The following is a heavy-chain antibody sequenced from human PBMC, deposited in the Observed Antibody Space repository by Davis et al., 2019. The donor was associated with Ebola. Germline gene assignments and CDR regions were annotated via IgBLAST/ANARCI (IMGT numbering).Heavy chain of an antibody. CDR2: MNPNSGNT. CDR1: GYTFTSYD. Sequence: ASVKVSCKASGYTFTSYDINWVRQATGQGLEWMGWMNPNSGNTGYAQKFQGRVTMTRNTSISTAYMELSSLRSEDTAVYYCARGTLFSIVVVTAIPFDPWGQGTLVTVSS. D-gene: IGHD2-21*02. J-gene: IGHJ5*02. CDR3: ARGTLFSIVVVTAIPFDP. V-gene: IGHV1-8*01.